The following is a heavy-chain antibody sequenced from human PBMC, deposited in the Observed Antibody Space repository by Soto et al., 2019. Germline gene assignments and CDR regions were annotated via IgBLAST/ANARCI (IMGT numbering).Heavy chain of an antibody. CDR3: LKEGLTSLFGLVYDGSNI. Sequence: EVQLVESGGGLVQPGRSLSLSCVASGFTFGAYGMHWVRQAPGRGPEWVSGIPWNSGNIAYAETVKGRFTISRDNAKNSLYLQMNSLRAGDTALYYWLKEGLTSLFGLVYDGSNIWGHGTMVIVSS. V-gene: IGHV3-9*01. CDR1: GFTFGAYG. CDR2: IPWNSGNI. D-gene: IGHD3-3*01. J-gene: IGHJ3*02.